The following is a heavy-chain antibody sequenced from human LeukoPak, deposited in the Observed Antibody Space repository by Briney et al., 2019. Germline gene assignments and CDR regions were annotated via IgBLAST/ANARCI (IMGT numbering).Heavy chain of an antibody. D-gene: IGHD4-17*01. CDR1: GDSFSSHY. V-gene: IGHV4-59*11. Sequence: SETLSLTCTVSGDSFSSHYWPWIRQPPGKGLEWIGYISYRGGTNYNPSLKSRVTISIDTSKNQFSLRLSSVTAADTAVYYCARDLVTVTKGFDIWGQGTMVSVSS. CDR2: ISYRGGT. J-gene: IGHJ3*02. CDR3: ARDLVTVTKGFDI.